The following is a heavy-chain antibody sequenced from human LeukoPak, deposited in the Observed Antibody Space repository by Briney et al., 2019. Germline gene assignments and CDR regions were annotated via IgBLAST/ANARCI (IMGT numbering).Heavy chain of an antibody. V-gene: IGHV3-15*01. CDR3: TTEHFSDGRAPWDG. Sequence: PGGSLRLSCAASGFTFSNAWMTWVRQAPGKGLEWVGRITTNSEGGIIDYAAPVKGRFTISRDDSKTTLYLQMNSLKTEDTAVYYCTTEHFSDGRAPWDGWGQGTLVTVSS. J-gene: IGHJ4*02. CDR2: ITTNSEGGII. CDR1: GFTFSNAW. D-gene: IGHD3-3*02.